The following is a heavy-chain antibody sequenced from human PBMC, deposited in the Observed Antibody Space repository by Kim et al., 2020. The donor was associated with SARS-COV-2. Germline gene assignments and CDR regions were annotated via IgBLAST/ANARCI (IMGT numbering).Heavy chain of an antibody. D-gene: IGHD3-10*01. Sequence: GGSLRLSCAASGFTFSSYSMNWVRQAPGKGLEWVSYISSSSSTIYYADSVKGRFTISRDNAKNSLYLQMNSLRAEDTAVYYCARDASLSMVRVGPFDYWGQGTLVTVSS. J-gene: IGHJ4*02. CDR1: GFTFSSYS. CDR2: ISSSSSTI. V-gene: IGHV3-48*04. CDR3: ARDASLSMVRVGPFDY.